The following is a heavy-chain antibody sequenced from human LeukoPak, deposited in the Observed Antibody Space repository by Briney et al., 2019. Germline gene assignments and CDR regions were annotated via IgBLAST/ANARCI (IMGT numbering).Heavy chain of an antibody. V-gene: IGHV4-38-2*01. J-gene: IGHJ4*02. CDR1: GYSISSGYY. CDR3: ARVSNELGYCGGGTCLGFDY. D-gene: IGHD2-15*01. Sequence: MSSETLSLTCAVSGYSISSGYYWGWIRQPPGKGLEWIGSIYHSGSTYYNPSLKSRVTISVDTSKNQFSLKLSSVTAADTAVYYCARVSNELGYCGGGTCLGFDYWGQGTLVTVSS. CDR2: IYHSGST.